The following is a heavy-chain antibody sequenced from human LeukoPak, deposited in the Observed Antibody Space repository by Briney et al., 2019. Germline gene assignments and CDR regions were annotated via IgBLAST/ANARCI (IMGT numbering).Heavy chain of an antibody. V-gene: IGHV3-23*01. CDR3: AKDLVWTYYFDY. J-gene: IGHJ4*02. CDR2: ISGSGGST. CDR1: GFTISSYA. Sequence: GGSLRLSCAVSGFTISSYAMSWVRQAPGKGLEWVSAISGSGGSTYYADSVKGRFTISRDNSKNTLYLQMNSLRAEDTAVYYCAKDLVWTYYFDYWGQGTLVTVSS. D-gene: IGHD1-1*01.